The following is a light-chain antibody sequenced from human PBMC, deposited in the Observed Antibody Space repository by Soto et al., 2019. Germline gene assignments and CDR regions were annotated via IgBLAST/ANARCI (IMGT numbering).Light chain of an antibody. CDR2: LGS. CDR1: QSLLHSNGYNY. CDR3: MQSTQLPPT. Sequence: EIVMTQYPLSLPVTPGEPASISCRSSQSLLHSNGYNYLDWYLQKPGQSPQLLIYLGSNRASGVPDRFSGSGSGTDFTLEISRVETDDVGIYYCMQSTQLPPTFGQGTRLEIK. V-gene: IGKV2-28*01. J-gene: IGKJ5*01.